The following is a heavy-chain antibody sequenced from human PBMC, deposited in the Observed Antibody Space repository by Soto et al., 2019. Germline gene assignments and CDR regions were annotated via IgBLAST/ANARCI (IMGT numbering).Heavy chain of an antibody. CDR3: AKAAAREFDY. V-gene: IGHV3-30*18. CDR1: GFTFSTYG. D-gene: IGHD6-6*01. CDR2: ISNDGNYK. Sequence: QVQLVESGGTVAQPGRSLRLSCAASGFTFSTYGMHWVRQAPGKGLEWVAVISNDGNYKYYADSVKGRFTISRDNSKNTLFRQMNSLRPEDTAVYYCAKAAAREFDYWGQGTLVTVSS. J-gene: IGHJ4*02.